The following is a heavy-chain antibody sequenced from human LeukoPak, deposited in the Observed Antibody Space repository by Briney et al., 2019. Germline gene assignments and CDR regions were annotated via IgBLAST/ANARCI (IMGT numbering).Heavy chain of an antibody. V-gene: IGHV1-18*01. CDR2: ISTYNGDT. Sequence: ASVKVSCKASGYTFTSYGVSWVRQAPGQGLEWMGWISTYNGDTDYAQKLQGRLTMTTDTSTSTAYMELRSLRSDDTAVYYCARNPGQYYDILLGYYPPYYFDNWGQGPLAPVPS. D-gene: IGHD3-9*01. CDR3: ARNPGQYYDILLGYYPPYYFDN. J-gene: IGHJ4*02. CDR1: GYTFTSYG.